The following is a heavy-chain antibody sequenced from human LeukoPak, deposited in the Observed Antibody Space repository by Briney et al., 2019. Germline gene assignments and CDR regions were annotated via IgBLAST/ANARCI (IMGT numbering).Heavy chain of an antibody. CDR3: AKGGFSYGYVDY. V-gene: IGHV3-23*01. CDR2: ISSSGHST. D-gene: IGHD5-18*01. Sequence: GGSLRLSCAASGFSFSTYAMSWVRQAPGKGLEWVSPISSSGHSTYYADSVKGRFTISRDNSKNTLYLQMNSLRVEETAVYYCAKGGFSYGYVDYWGQGTLVTVSS. CDR1: GFSFSTYA. J-gene: IGHJ4*02.